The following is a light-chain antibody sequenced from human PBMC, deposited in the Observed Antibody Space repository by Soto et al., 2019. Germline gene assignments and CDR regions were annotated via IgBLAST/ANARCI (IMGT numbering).Light chain of an antibody. CDR2: GAS. J-gene: IGKJ2*01. CDR1: QRVSSNY. V-gene: IGKV3-20*01. Sequence: EIVLTQSPCTLSLSPGERATLSCRASQRVSSNYLAWYQQKPGQAPRLLIHGASSRATCIPDRFSGSGSGTDFTLSISRLGPEDFAVYYCQQYGSSPPYTFGQGTKLEIK. CDR3: QQYGSSPPYT.